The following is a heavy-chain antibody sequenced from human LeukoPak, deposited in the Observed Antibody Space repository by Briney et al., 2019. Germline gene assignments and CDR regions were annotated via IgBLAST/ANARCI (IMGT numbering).Heavy chain of an antibody. CDR1: GGSFSGYY. V-gene: IGHV4-34*01. J-gene: IGHJ6*03. Sequence: SETLSLTCAVYGGSFSGYYWSWIRQPPGKGLEWIGEINHSGSTNYNPSLKSRVTISVDTSKNQFSLKLSSVTAADTAVYYCASLFNVRYYYYYMDVWGKGTTDNVSS. CDR3: ASLFNVRYYYYYMDV. D-gene: IGHD3-16*02. CDR2: INHSGST.